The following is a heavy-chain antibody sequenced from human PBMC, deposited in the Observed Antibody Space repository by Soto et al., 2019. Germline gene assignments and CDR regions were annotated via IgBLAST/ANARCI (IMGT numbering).Heavy chain of an antibody. CDR3: ARDYCSGTNCYEFDY. CDR1: GYRFTNYW. CDR2: IYPGDSDT. J-gene: IGHJ4*02. Sequence: GESLKISCKGSGYRFTNYWIGWVRQMPGKGLEWMGIIYPGDSDTRYSPSFQGQVTISADKSINTAYLQWSSLKASDTAMYYCARDYCSGTNCYEFDYWGQGTQVTVYS. D-gene: IGHD2-2*01. V-gene: IGHV5-51*01.